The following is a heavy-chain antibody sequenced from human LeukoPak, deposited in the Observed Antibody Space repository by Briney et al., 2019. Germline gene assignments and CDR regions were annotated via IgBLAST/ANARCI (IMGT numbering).Heavy chain of an antibody. CDR2: ISSSSSST. V-gene: IGHV3-48*02. CDR1: GFTFSSYS. CDR3: AKEAGCGLDY. J-gene: IGHJ4*02. Sequence: GGSLRLSCAAPGFTFSSYSMNWVRKPPGKGLEGVSYISSSSSSTYYADSVKGRFTISRDNAKNSLYLQMNSLRDEDTAVYYCAKEAGCGLDYWGQGTLVTVSS. D-gene: IGHD2-21*01.